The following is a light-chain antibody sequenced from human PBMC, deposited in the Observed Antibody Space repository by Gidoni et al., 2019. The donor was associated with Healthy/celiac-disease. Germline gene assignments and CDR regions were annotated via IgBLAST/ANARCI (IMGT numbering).Light chain of an antibody. Sequence: DIQMTKFPSTLSASVGDRVTTTCRASQSISSWLAWYQQKPGKAPKLLIYDASSLESGVPSRFSGSGSGTEFTLTISSLQPDDFATYYCQQYNSYPWTFGQGTKVEIK. CDR1: QSISSW. CDR2: DAS. V-gene: IGKV1-5*01. J-gene: IGKJ1*01. CDR3: QQYNSYPWT.